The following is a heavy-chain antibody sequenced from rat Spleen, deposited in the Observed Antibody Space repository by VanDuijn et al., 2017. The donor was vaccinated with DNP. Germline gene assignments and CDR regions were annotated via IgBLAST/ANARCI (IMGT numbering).Heavy chain of an antibody. CDR2: INAGSGVT. Sequence: EVQLVESGGGLVQPGRSLRLSCVTSGLIFTNYGMAWVRQAPTKGLEWVAVINAGSGVTHYRDSVKGRFTISSDNAKNVQYLQMDSLRSEDTATYYCVTQTYYGMGKFDYWGQGVMVTVSS. J-gene: IGHJ2*01. D-gene: IGHD1-9*01. V-gene: IGHV5S13*01. CDR3: VTQTYYGMGKFDY. CDR1: GLIFTNYG.